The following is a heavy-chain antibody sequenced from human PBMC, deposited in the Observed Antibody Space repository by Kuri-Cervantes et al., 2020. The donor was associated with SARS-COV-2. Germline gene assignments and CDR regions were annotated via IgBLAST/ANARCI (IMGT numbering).Heavy chain of an antibody. J-gene: IGHJ6*02. CDR2: ISGSGGST. Sequence: GESLKISCTASGFTFSDYYMSWIRQAPGKGLEWVSAISGSGGSTYYADSVKGRCTISRDNSKNILYLQMHSLRAEDTAIYYCAKGVAAVGTAGGTYYYHGMDVWGQGTTVTVSS. V-gene: IGHV3-23*01. CDR3: AKGVAAVGTAGGTYYYHGMDV. D-gene: IGHD6-13*01. CDR1: GFTFSDYY.